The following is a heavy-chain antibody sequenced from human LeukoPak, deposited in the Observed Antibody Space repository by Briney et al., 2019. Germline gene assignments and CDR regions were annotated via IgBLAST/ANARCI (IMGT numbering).Heavy chain of an antibody. V-gene: IGHV3-30*02. CDR2: IRNDASKT. Sequence: GGSPRLSCAASGFGFSSFGMHRVRQAPDKGLDWVAYIRNDASKTYYAESVKGRFTISRDNSKNMVFLQMNSLRSEDTALYYCAKRAGSAWSAGVWGQGTLVTVSS. CDR3: AKRAGSAWSAGV. D-gene: IGHD3-10*01. CDR1: GFGFSSFG. J-gene: IGHJ4*02.